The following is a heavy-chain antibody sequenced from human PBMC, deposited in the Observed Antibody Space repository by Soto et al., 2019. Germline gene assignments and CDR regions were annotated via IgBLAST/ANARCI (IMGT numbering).Heavy chain of an antibody. Sequence: SETLSLTCAVYGGSFSGYYWSWIRQPPGKGLEWIGEINHSGSTNYNPSLKSRVTISVDTSKNQFSLKLSSVTAADTAVYYCARGPASYYYGSGSYYRPVGYYYYGMDVWGQGTTVTVSS. CDR3: ARGPASYYYGSGSYYRPVGYYYYGMDV. J-gene: IGHJ6*02. CDR2: INHSGST. CDR1: GGSFSGYY. V-gene: IGHV4-34*01. D-gene: IGHD3-10*01.